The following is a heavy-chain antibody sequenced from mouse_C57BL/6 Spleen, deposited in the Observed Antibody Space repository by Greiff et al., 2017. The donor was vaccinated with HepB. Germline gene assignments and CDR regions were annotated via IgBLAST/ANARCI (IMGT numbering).Heavy chain of an antibody. J-gene: IGHJ1*03. D-gene: IGHD1-1*01. Sequence: EVQLQQSGAELVRPGASVKLSCTASGFNIKDDYMHWVKQRPEQGLEWIGWIDPENGDTEYASKFQGKATITADTSSSTAYLQLSSLTSEDTAVYYCTQYGSSYWYFDVWGTGTTVTVSS. V-gene: IGHV14-4*01. CDR1: GFNIKDDY. CDR3: TQYGSSYWYFDV. CDR2: IDPENGDT.